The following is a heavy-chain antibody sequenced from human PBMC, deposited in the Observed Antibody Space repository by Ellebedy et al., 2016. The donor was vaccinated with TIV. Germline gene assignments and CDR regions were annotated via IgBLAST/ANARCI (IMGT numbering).Heavy chain of an antibody. CDR3: ARGYGRYSYGLDY. Sequence: ASVKVSXKASGYTFTGYYMHWVRQAPGQGLEWMGWINPNSGGTNYAQKFQGRVTMTRDTSISTAYMELSRLRSDDTAVYYCARGYGRYSYGLDYWGQGTLVTVSS. CDR1: GYTFTGYY. CDR2: INPNSGGT. D-gene: IGHD5-18*01. V-gene: IGHV1-2*02. J-gene: IGHJ4*02.